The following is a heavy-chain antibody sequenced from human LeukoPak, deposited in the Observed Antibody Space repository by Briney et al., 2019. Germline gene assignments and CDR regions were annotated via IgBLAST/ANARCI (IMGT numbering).Heavy chain of an antibody. V-gene: IGHV4-39*01. J-gene: IGHJ3*02. CDR1: GGSISSSSYY. CDR3: ASAYPPDAFDI. Sequence: PSETLSLTCTVSGGSISSSSYYWGWIRQPPGKGLEWIGSIYYSGSTYYNPSLKSRVTISVDTSKNQFSLKLSSVTAADTAVYYCASAYPPDAFDIWGQGTMVTVSS. CDR2: IYYSGST.